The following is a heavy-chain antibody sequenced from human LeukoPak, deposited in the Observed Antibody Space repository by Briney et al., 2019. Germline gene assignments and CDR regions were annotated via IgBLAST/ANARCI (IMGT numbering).Heavy chain of an antibody. CDR3: ARGRVSSSTWHSTYYYYFYMDV. J-gene: IGHJ6*03. CDR2: IDHTGTT. V-gene: IGHV4-59*01. D-gene: IGHD4-11*01. CDR1: DDSITIYY. Sequence: PSETLSLTCTVSDDSITIYYWTWIRQPPGKGLEWIGYIDHTGTTNYNPSLNSRVTISRDTSKNHFSLQLSSVTAADTAVYFCARGRVSSSTWHSTYYYYFYMDVWGRGTTVTISS.